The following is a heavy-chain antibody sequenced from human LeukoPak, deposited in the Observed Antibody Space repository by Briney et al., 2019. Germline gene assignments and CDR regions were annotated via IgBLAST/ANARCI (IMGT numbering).Heavy chain of an antibody. J-gene: IGHJ4*02. D-gene: IGHD4-17*01. CDR1: GFTFSNYA. Sequence: PGGSLRLSCGASGFTFSNYAMSWIRQAPGKGLEWVSSISGSGGSTYYADSVKGRFTISRDNSQNTLYLQMSSLRAEDTAVYYCAKDGYGDYGGVYWGQGTLVTVSS. V-gene: IGHV3-23*01. CDR3: AKDGYGDYGGVY. CDR2: ISGSGGST.